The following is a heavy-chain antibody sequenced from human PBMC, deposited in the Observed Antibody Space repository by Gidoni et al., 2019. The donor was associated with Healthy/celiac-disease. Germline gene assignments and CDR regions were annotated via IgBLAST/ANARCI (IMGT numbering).Heavy chain of an antibody. V-gene: IGHV3-30*04. Sequence: QVQLVESGGGVVRPGGTLRRACAASGCTFSSYAMHWVRQAPGKGLEWGAVISYDASTKYYAASVKGRFTISRDNSKNTLYLQMNSLRAEDPAVYYCARAHCSSTSFYAYYFDYWGQGTLVTVSS. CDR1: GCTFSSYA. CDR2: ISYDASTK. CDR3: ARAHCSSTSFYAYYFDY. J-gene: IGHJ4*02. D-gene: IGHD2-2*01.